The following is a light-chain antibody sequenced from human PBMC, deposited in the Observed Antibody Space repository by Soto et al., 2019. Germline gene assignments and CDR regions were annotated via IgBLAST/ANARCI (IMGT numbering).Light chain of an antibody. J-gene: IGLJ2*01. CDR2: EGS. Sequence: QSALTQPASVSGSPGQSITISCTGTSSDVGSYNFVSWYQQHPGKAPKLMIYEGSKRPSGVSNRFSGSKSGNTASLTISGLQAEDEADYYCCSNAGSLVFGGGTKLTVL. V-gene: IGLV2-23*01. CDR1: SSDVGSYNF. CDR3: CSNAGSLV.